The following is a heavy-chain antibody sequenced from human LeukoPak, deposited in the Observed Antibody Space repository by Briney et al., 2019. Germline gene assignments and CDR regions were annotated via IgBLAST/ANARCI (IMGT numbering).Heavy chain of an antibody. CDR1: GGSISSYY. CDR2: IYYSGST. Sequence: SETLSLTCTVSGGSISSYYWSWIRQPPGKGLEWIGNIYYSGSTNYNPSLKSRVTISVDTSKNQFSLKLSSVTAADTAVYYCARDLGSVAGHWFDPWGQGTLVTVSS. D-gene: IGHD2-15*01. V-gene: IGHV4-59*01. CDR3: ARDLGSVAGHWFDP. J-gene: IGHJ5*02.